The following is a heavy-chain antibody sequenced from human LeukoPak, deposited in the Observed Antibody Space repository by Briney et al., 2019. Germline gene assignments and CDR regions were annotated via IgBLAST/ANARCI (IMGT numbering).Heavy chain of an antibody. Sequence: PSETLSLTCAVYGGSFSGYYWSWIRQPPGKGLEWIGEINHSGSTNYNPSLKSRVTISVDTSKNQFSLKLSSVTAADTAVYYCARYLDYGSGSPRYYFDYWGQGTLVTVSS. J-gene: IGHJ4*02. CDR1: GGSFSGYY. CDR3: ARYLDYGSGSPRYYFDY. CDR2: INHSGST. D-gene: IGHD3-10*01. V-gene: IGHV4-34*01.